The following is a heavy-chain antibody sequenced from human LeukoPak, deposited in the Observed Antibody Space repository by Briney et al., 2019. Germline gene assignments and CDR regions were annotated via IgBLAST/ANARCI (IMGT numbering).Heavy chain of an antibody. V-gene: IGHV4-61*01. J-gene: IGHJ2*01. D-gene: IGHD6-13*01. CDR1: GGSVSSGSYY. CDR2: IYYSGNT. CDR3: ARTQVVRYWYFDL. Sequence: SETLSLTCTVSGGSVSSGSYYWSWIRQPPGKGLEWIGYIYYSGNTNYNPSLKSRVTISVDTSKNQFSLKLNSVTAADTAVYYCARTQVVRYWYFDLWGRGTLVTVSS.